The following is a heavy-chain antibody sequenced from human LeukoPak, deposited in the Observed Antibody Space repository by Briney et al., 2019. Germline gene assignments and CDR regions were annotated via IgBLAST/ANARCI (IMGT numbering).Heavy chain of an antibody. CDR2: ISAYNGNT. CDR1: GYTFTSYG. Sequence: ASVKVSCKASGYTFTSYGISWVRQAPGQGLEWMGWISAYNGNTNYAQKLQGRVTMTTDTSTSTAYMELRSVRSDDTAVYYCARVYDFWGQSPSYFDYWGQGTLVTVSS. V-gene: IGHV1-18*01. CDR3: ARVYDFWGQSPSYFDY. D-gene: IGHD3-3*01. J-gene: IGHJ4*02.